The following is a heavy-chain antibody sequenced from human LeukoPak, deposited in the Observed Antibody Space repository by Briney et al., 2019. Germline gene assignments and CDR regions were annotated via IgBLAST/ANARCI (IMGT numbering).Heavy chain of an antibody. V-gene: IGHV3-23*01. CDR2: ISSSGGGT. D-gene: IGHD3-10*01. J-gene: IGHJ4*02. CDR1: GFTFSSYA. Sequence: GGSLRLSCVASGFTFSSYAMSWVRQAPGKGLEWVSIISSSGGGTYYADSVKGRFTISRDNSKNTLYLQMNSLRAEDTAVYYCAKDLGLLWFGEYTYYFDYWGQGTLVTVSS. CDR3: AKDLGLLWFGEYTYYFDY.